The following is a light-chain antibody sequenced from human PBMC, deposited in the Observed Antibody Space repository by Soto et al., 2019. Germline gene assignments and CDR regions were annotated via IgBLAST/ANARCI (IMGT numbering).Light chain of an antibody. Sequence: EIVLTQSPGTLSLSPGEGASLSCRASQSVTSNSLAWYQHKPGQAPSLLIYGAFNRAAGIPDRFSGSGSGTDFTLTSSRLEPEDFAVYFCQQYAGSPVTFGGGTEVDIK. CDR3: QQYAGSPVT. J-gene: IGKJ4*01. CDR1: QSVTSNS. V-gene: IGKV3-20*01. CDR2: GAF.